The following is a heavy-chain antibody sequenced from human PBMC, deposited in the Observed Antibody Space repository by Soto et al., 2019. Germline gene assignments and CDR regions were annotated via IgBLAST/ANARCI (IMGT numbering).Heavy chain of an antibody. D-gene: IGHD3-16*01. V-gene: IGHV3-30*02. Sequence: GGTLRLTCVGSGCIFSNYCLHWVRQTPGKGLEWVGFMSFGGSAKYYAASMKGRFTISRDNTNNTLFLHITNLTAEATAMYYCTNLRGEVSALDHWGQGTLVTVSS. CDR3: TNLRGEVSALDH. J-gene: IGHJ4*02. CDR1: GCIFSNYC. CDR2: MSFGGSAK.